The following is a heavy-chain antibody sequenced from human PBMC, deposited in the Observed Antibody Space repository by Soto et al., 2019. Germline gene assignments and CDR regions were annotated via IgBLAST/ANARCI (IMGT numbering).Heavy chain of an antibody. Sequence: ASVKVSCKASGYTFTSYAMHWVRQAPGQRLEWMGWINAGNGNTKYSQKFQGRVTITRDTSASTAYMELSSLRSKDTAVYYCARDGIARKPNYYYHYYMDVWGKGTTVTVSS. CDR2: INAGNGNT. D-gene: IGHD6-13*01. CDR3: ARDGIARKPNYYYHYYMDV. CDR1: GYTFTSYA. V-gene: IGHV1-3*01. J-gene: IGHJ6*03.